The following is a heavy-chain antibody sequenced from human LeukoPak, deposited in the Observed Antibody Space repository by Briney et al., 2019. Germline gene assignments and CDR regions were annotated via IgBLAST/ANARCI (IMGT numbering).Heavy chain of an antibody. Sequence: SAKVSCKASGGTFSSYAISWVRQAPGQGLEWMGRIIPIFGTANYAQKFQGRVTITTDESTSTAYMELSSLRSEDTAVYYCARDFWLQFDYWGQGTLVTVSS. V-gene: IGHV1-69*05. CDR2: IIPIFGTA. CDR1: GGTFSSYA. CDR3: ARDFWLQFDY. D-gene: IGHD5-24*01. J-gene: IGHJ4*02.